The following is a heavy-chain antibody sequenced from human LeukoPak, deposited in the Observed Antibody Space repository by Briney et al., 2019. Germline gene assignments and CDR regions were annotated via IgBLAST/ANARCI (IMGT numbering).Heavy chain of an antibody. CDR1: GGTFSIYA. CDR3: ARDWGYCSGGSCYSPFDY. J-gene: IGHJ4*02. Sequence: GASVKVSCKASGGTFSIYAISWGRQAPGQGLEWMGRIIPIFGTANYAQKVQGRVTITADKSTSTAYMELSSLRSEHTAVYYCARDWGYCSGGSCYSPFDYWGQGTLVTVSS. V-gene: IGHV1-69*06. D-gene: IGHD2-15*01. CDR2: IIPIFGTA.